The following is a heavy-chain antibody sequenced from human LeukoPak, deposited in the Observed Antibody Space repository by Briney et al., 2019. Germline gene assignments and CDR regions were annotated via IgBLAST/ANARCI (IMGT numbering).Heavy chain of an antibody. D-gene: IGHD3-10*01. V-gene: IGHV4-34*01. CDR1: GGSFSGYY. CDR2: INHSGST. CDR3: ARSQQRPFYYGSGIFDY. J-gene: IGHJ4*02. Sequence: SSETLSLTCAVYGGSFSGYYWSWIRQPPGKGLEWIGEINHSGSTNYNPSLKSRVTISVDTSKNQFSLKLSSVTAADTAAYYCARSQQRPFYYGSGIFDYWGQGTLVTVSS.